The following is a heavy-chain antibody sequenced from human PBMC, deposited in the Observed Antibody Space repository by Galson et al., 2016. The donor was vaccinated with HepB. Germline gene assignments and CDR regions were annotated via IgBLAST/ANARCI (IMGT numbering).Heavy chain of an antibody. D-gene: IGHD1-26*01. CDR1: GFTFSDYY. CDR3: ARAETGWELLL. V-gene: IGHV3-11*01. Sequence: SLRLSCAASGFTFSDYYMAWIRQAPGRGLEWISYISSSGSLLYYADSVKGRLTISRDNAKNSVYLQMNSLRVEDTAVYYCARAETGWELLLWGQGTLVTVSS. CDR2: ISSSGSLL. J-gene: IGHJ1*01.